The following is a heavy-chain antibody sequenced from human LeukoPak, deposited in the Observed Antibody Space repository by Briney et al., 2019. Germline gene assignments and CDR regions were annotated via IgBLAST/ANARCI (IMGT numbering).Heavy chain of an antibody. CDR1: GGSISSYY. Sequence: SETLSLICTVSGGSISSYYWSWIRQPPGKGLEWIGYIYYSGSTNYNPSLKSRVTISVDTSKSQFSLKLSSVTAADTAVYYCARGDYYDSDFDYWGQGTLVTVSS. J-gene: IGHJ4*02. D-gene: IGHD3-22*01. V-gene: IGHV4-59*01. CDR2: IYYSGST. CDR3: ARGDYYDSDFDY.